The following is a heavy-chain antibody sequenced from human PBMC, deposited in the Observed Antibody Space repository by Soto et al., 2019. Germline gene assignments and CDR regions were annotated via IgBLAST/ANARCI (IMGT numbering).Heavy chain of an antibody. CDR1: GGTFSSYA. CDR3: AMYSSGWYGDFQH. Sequence: ASVKVSCKASGGTFSSYAISWVRQAPGQGLEWMGGIIPIFGTANYAQKFQGRVTITADKSTSTAYMELSSLRSEDTAVYYCAMYSSGWYGDFQHWGQGTLVTVSS. V-gene: IGHV1-69*06. D-gene: IGHD6-19*01. CDR2: IIPIFGTA. J-gene: IGHJ1*01.